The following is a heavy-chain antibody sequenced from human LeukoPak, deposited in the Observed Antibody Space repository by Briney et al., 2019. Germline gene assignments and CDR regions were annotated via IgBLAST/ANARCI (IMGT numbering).Heavy chain of an antibody. CDR2: IKQDGSEK. Sequence: PGGSLRLSCAASGFTFSSYWMSWVRQAPGKGLEWVANIKQDGSEKYYVDSVKGRFTISRDNAKNSLYLQMNSLRAEDTAVYYCASARSEFGVVIIPGRGEPFDYWGQGTLVTVSS. J-gene: IGHJ4*02. CDR1: GFTFSSYW. CDR3: ASARSEFGVVIIPGRGEPFDY. D-gene: IGHD3-3*01. V-gene: IGHV3-7*01.